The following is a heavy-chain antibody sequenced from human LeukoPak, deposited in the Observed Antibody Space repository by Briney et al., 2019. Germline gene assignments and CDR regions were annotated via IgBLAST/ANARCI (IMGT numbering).Heavy chain of an antibody. V-gene: IGHV3-74*01. Sequence: GGSLRLSCAASGFTFSDYWMHWVRQAPGKGLVWVSRINNDGSSTSYADSVKGRFTISRDNAKNTLYLQMNSLRAEDAAVYYCARASDSSGYYDYWGQGTLVTVSS. D-gene: IGHD3-22*01. CDR3: ARASDSSGYYDY. J-gene: IGHJ4*02. CDR1: GFTFSDYW. CDR2: INNDGSST.